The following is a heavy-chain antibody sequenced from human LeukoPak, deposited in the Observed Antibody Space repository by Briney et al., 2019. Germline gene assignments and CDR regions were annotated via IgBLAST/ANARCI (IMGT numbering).Heavy chain of an antibody. D-gene: IGHD2-2*01. V-gene: IGHV3-23*01. CDR1: GFTFSSYA. CDR2: ISGSGDNT. CDR3: AKDRSSLTSCSNS. J-gene: IGHJ4*02. Sequence: GGSLRLSCVASGFTFSSYAMTWVRQAPGKGLVWVSGISGSGDNTYYADSVKGRVTISRDNSKNTLFLQLNSLRAEDTAVYYCAKDRSSLTSCSNSWGQGTLVTVSS.